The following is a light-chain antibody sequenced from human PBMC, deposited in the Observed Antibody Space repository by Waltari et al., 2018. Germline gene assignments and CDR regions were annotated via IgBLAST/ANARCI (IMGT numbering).Light chain of an antibody. CDR2: EVS. V-gene: IGLV2-8*01. J-gene: IGLJ2*01. CDR1: SSDVGGYNY. CDR3: SSYAGSNNLV. Sequence: QSALTQPPSASGSPGQSVTISCTGTSSDVGGYNYVSWYQQHPGKAPKVMIYEVSNRPSGVPDRVSGSKACNTASLTVSGLQAEDEADYYCSSYAGSNNLVFGGGTKLTVL.